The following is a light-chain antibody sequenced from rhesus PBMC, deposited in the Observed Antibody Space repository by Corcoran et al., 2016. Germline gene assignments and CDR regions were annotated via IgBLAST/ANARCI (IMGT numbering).Light chain of an antibody. J-gene: IGKJ4*01. CDR2: RAS. CDR1: QSLSNY. V-gene: IGKV1S9*01. Sequence: DIQMTQSPSSLSASVGDRVTITCQASQSLSNYLNWYQQKPGKIPKLLIYRASNLRSGIPSRFSGRGSWTDFTLTISSLQPEDFATYYGQQGYIYPLTFGGGTKVELK. CDR3: QQGYIYPLT.